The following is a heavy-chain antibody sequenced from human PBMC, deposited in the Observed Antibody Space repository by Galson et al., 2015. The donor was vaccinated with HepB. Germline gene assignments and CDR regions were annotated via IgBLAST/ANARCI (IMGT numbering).Heavy chain of an antibody. CDR3: ARGRAREDGYNAKGDAFDI. CDR2: IKLDGSEK. D-gene: IGHD5-24*01. V-gene: IGHV3-7*03. J-gene: IGHJ3*02. Sequence: SLRLSCAASAFTFSDYWMSWVRQAPGKGLEWVSNIKLDGSEKAYVDSVKGRFTISRDNAKNSLYLQMNSLRAADTAVYFCARGRAREDGYNAKGDAFDIWGQGTMVTVSS. CDR1: AFTFSDYW.